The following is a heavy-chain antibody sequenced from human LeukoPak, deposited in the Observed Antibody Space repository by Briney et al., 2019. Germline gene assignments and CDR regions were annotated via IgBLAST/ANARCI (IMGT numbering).Heavy chain of an antibody. CDR3: ARGGLGTSCFN. D-gene: IGHD2-2*01. CDR2: ISGVGPGT. CDR1: GFAFNTYA. J-gene: IGHJ4*02. Sequence: GGSLRLSCAASGFAFNTYAMTWVRQAPGKGPEWVSSISGVGPGTYYADSVKGRFTISRDNSKNTLYLQMDSLRTEDTAVYFCARGGLGTSCFNWGQGTLVTVSS. V-gene: IGHV3-23*01.